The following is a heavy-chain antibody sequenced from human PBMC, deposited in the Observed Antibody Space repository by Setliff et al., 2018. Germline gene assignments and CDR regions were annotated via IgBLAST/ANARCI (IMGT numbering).Heavy chain of an antibody. Sequence: ASVKVSCKASGYTFTNYAMHWVRQAPGQRLEWMGWINVGNGNTKYSQKFQGRVTITRDTSASTAYMELSSSLKAEDTAVYYCARVNDHYYDSSGYFDYWGQGTLVTVSS. CDR1: GYTFTNYA. D-gene: IGHD3-22*01. CDR3: ARVNDHYYDSSGYFDY. V-gene: IGHV1-3*01. CDR2: INVGNGNT. J-gene: IGHJ4*02.